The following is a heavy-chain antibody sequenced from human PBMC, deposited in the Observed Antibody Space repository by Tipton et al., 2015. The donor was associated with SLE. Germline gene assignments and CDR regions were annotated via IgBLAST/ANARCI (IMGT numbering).Heavy chain of an antibody. Sequence: GLVKPSETLSLTCAVYGGSFSGYYWSWIRQPPGKGLEWIGYIYYSGSTYYNPSLKSRVTISVDTSKNQFSLKLSSVTAADTAVYYCARGAVVAAKDYFDYWGQGTLVTVSS. D-gene: IGHD2-15*01. CDR3: ARGAVVAAKDYFDY. CDR2: IYYSGST. V-gene: IGHV4-59*12. CDR1: GGSFSGYY. J-gene: IGHJ4*02.